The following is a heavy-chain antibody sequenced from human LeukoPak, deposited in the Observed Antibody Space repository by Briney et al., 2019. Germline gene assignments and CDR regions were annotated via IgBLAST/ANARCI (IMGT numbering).Heavy chain of an antibody. CDR3: AKEFKVGTTTKCFQN. Sequence: GGSLRLSCAASGFTISSYAMSWIRQAPGKGLEWVSAISISGDTTYYADSMKGRCTISRDTSKNTVYLEVSSLRVEDTAIYFCAKEFKVGTTTKCFQNWGQGTLVTVSS. V-gene: IGHV3-23*01. CDR1: GFTISSYA. J-gene: IGHJ1*01. CDR2: ISISGDTT. D-gene: IGHD1-26*01.